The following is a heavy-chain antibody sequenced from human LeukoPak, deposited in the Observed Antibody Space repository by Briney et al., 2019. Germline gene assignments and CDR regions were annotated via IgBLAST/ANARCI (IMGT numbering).Heavy chain of an antibody. CDR2: ISPYNGNT. V-gene: IGHV1-18*01. D-gene: IGHD2-21*01. Sequence: GASVKVSCKASGYTFTSYGISWVRQAPGQGLEWMGWISPYNGNTNSAQKLQGRLTMTTDTSTNTAYMELRSLRSDDTAVYYCTRDERDSCGGECYYFDYWGQGTLVTVSS. J-gene: IGHJ4*02. CDR3: TRDERDSCGGECYYFDY. CDR1: GYTFTSYG.